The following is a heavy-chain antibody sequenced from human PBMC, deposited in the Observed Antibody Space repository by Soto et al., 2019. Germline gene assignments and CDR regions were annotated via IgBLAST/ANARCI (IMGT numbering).Heavy chain of an antibody. Sequence: SVKVSCKASGGTFSSYAISWVRQAPGQGLEWMGWIIPIFGTANYAQKFQGRVTITADESTSTAYMELSSLRSEDTAVYYCARGSSSSTNLGFFEPWGQGTLVTVSS. V-gene: IGHV1-69*13. CDR1: GGTFSSYA. CDR3: ARGSSSSTNLGFFEP. CDR2: IIPIFGTA. J-gene: IGHJ5*02. D-gene: IGHD6-6*01.